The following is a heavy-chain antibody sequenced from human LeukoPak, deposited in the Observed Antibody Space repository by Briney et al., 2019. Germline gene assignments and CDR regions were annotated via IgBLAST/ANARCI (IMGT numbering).Heavy chain of an antibody. CDR3: ATSMVRGVIMGAFDI. J-gene: IGHJ3*02. Sequence: GGSLRLSCAASGFTFSSYTMNWVRQAPGKGLEWVSSITSSSSYIYYADSVKGRFTISRDNSKNTLYLQMNSLRAEDTAVYYCATSMVRGVIMGAFDIWGQGTMVTVSS. CDR2: ITSSSSYI. D-gene: IGHD3-10*01. CDR1: GFTFSSYT. V-gene: IGHV3-21*04.